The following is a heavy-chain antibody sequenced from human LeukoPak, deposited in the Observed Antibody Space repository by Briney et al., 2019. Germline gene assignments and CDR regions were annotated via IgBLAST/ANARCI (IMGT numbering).Heavy chain of an antibody. Sequence: SQTLSLTCTVSGGSISSGGYYWSWIRQPPGKGLEWIGYIYHSGSTYYNPSLKSRVTISVDRSKNQFSLKLSSVTAADTAVYYCARGGSTYYYDTTNYYPYWGQGTLVTVSS. CDR3: ARGGSTYYYDTTNYYPY. J-gene: IGHJ4*02. CDR2: IYHSGST. V-gene: IGHV4-30-2*01. D-gene: IGHD3-22*01. CDR1: GGSISSGGYY.